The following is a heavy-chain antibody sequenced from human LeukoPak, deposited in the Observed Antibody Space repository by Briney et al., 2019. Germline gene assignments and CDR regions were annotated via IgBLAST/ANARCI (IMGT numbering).Heavy chain of an antibody. J-gene: IGHJ4*02. D-gene: IGHD2-2*01. CDR2: ISAKNDNP. V-gene: IGHV1-18*01. CDR3: ARDGTSTDDY. Sequence: VASVKVSCKASGYTFSNFGISWVRQAPGQGREWMGWISAKNDNPNYGQKFQGRLTVTTDSSTSTAYMELRNLRSDNTAVYYCARDGTSTDDYWGQGTLVTVSS. CDR1: GYTFSNFG.